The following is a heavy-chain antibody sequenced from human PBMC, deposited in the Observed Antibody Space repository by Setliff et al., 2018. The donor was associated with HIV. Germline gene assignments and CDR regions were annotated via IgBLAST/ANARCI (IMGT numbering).Heavy chain of an antibody. CDR3: ARDRPPSTVDMLGAFDR. V-gene: IGHV4-59*01. J-gene: IGHJ3*02. D-gene: IGHD4-17*01. Sequence: SETLSLTCSVSGGSFSGYYWSWIRQPPGKGLEWIGYIYIYYTGTTKYNPSLKSRVTMSVDTSKNQLSLKLSSLTAADTAVYYCARDRPPSTVDMLGAFDRWGQGTMVTVSS. CDR2: IYIYYTGTT. CDR1: GGSFSGYY.